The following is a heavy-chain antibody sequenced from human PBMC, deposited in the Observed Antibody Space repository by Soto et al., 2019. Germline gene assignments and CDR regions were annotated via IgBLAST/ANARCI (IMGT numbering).Heavy chain of an antibody. CDR1: GYSFTSYW. CDR3: ARRHSSSSAFDP. Sequence: PGESLKISCKGSGYSFTSYWISWVRQMPGKGLEWMGRIDPSDSYTNYSPSFQGHVTISADKSISTAYLQWSSLKASDTAMYCCARRHSSSSAFDPWGQGTLVTVS. J-gene: IGHJ5*02. CDR2: IDPSDSYT. D-gene: IGHD6-13*01. V-gene: IGHV5-10-1*01.